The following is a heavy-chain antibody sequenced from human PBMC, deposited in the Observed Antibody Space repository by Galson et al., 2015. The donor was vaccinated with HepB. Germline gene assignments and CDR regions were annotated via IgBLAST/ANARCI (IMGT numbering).Heavy chain of an antibody. CDR1: GFTFSSYG. CDR3: ARDPLLWFGESVNYYYYGMDV. Sequence: SLRLSCAASGFTFSSYGMHWVRQAPGKGLEWVAVIWYDGSNKYYADSVKGRFTISRDNSKNTLYLQMNSLRAEDTAVYYCARDPLLWFGESVNYYYYGMDVWGQGTTVTVSS. D-gene: IGHD3-10*01. V-gene: IGHV3-33*01. J-gene: IGHJ6*02. CDR2: IWYDGSNK.